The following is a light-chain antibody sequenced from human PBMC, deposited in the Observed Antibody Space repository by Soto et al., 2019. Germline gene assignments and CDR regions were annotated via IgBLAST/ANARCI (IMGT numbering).Light chain of an antibody. V-gene: IGKV3-15*01. CDR3: QQYNDWPPMYT. CDR1: QSFSSSY. J-gene: IGKJ2*01. CDR2: GAS. Sequence: VLTQSPGTPSLSPGERATLSCRASQSFSSSYLAWYQQNPGQPPSLLIYGASTRATGIPVRFSGSGSGTEFTLTISGLKSEDLAVYFCQQYNDWPPMYTFGQGTKVDIK.